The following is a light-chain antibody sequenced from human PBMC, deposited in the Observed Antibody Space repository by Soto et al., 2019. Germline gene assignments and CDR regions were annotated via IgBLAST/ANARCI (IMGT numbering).Light chain of an antibody. CDR3: GTWDSSLSAVV. J-gene: IGLJ2*01. Sequence: QAVLTQPPSVSAAPGQKVTISCSGSSSIIGNNYVSWYQQLPGTAPKLLIYDNNQRPLGIPDRFSGSTSGTSATLGITGLQTGDEADYYCGTWDSSLSAVVFGGGTKVTVL. V-gene: IGLV1-51*01. CDR2: DNN. CDR1: SSIIGNNY.